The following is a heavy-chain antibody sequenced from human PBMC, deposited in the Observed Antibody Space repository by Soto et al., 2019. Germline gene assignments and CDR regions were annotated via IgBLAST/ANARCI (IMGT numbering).Heavy chain of an antibody. V-gene: IGHV3-9*02. J-gene: IGHJ4*02. Sequence: DEQLVESGGGLVEPGRSLRLSCVGSGFISNDYAMHWVRQAPGKGLEWVSGISWESNRIDYAESVKGRFTISRDNAKNSLFLQMDSLRADDTARYFFTKDITPGGADYWGPGTLVTVSS. CDR3: TKDITPGGADY. CDR1: GFISNDYA. D-gene: IGHD3-10*01. CDR2: ISWESNRI.